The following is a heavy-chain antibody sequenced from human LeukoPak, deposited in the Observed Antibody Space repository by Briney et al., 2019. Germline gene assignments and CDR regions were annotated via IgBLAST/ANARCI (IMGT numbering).Heavy chain of an antibody. Sequence: SETLSLTCAVYGGSFSGYYWNWIRQPPGRGLEWIGEINHRGSTTYNPSLESRVTISVDTSKKQFSLKLNSVTAADTAVYYCARGYSSTWNYFDYWGQGTLVTVSS. CDR2: INHRGST. D-gene: IGHD6-13*01. CDR1: GGSFSGYY. V-gene: IGHV4-34*01. CDR3: ARGYSSTWNYFDY. J-gene: IGHJ4*02.